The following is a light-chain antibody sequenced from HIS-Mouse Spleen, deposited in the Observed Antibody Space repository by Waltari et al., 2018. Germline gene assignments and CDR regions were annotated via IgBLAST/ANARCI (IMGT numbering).Light chain of an antibody. J-gene: IGKJ1*01. CDR2: AAS. CDR3: RQANSFPWT. V-gene: IGKV1-12*01. CDR1: QGLSSW. Sequence: DIQMTQSPSSVSASVAGRVTITCRASQGLSSWVAWYPHEPGKAPKLLIYAASSLQSGVPSRFSGSGSGTDFTGTISSLQPEDFATYCCRQANSFPWTFGQGTKVEIK.